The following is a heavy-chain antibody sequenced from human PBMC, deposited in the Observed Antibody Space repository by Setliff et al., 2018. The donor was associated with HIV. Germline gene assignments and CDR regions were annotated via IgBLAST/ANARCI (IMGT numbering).Heavy chain of an antibody. V-gene: IGHV1-3*01. CDR3: ARDGCSGQSCYLYNWFDP. CDR2: INAGNGNT. J-gene: IGHJ5*02. Sequence: ASVKVSCKASGYTFTSYTLHWVRQAPGQRLEWMGWINAGNGNTKFSQKFQGRVTITRDTSATTAYMELSSLTSEDTAAYYCARDGCSGQSCYLYNWFDPWGQGTLVTVSS. D-gene: IGHD2-15*01. CDR1: GYTFTSYT.